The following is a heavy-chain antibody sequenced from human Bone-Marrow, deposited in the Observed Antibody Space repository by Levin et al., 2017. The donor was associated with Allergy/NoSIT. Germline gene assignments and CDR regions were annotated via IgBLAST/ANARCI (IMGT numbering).Heavy chain of an antibody. CDR2: ISGSGGST. V-gene: IGHV3-23*01. Sequence: GESLKISCAASGFTFSSYAMSWVRQAPGKGLEWVSAISGSGGSTYYADSVKGRFTISRDNSKNTLYLQMNSLRAEDTAVYYCAKDETVYYDFWSGSDAFDIWGQGTMVTVSS. CDR3: AKDETVYYDFWSGSDAFDI. D-gene: IGHD3-3*01. J-gene: IGHJ3*02. CDR1: GFTFSSYA.